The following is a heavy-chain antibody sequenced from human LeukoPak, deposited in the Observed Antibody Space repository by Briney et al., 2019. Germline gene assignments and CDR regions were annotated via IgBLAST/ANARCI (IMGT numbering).Heavy chain of an antibody. J-gene: IGHJ4*02. CDR1: GDSVSSSSYY. V-gene: IGHV4-39*07. CDR3: VGGGYYYDSSGYPLFFY. D-gene: IGHD3-22*01. CDR2: IYFTGST. Sequence: SETLSLTCSVSGDSVSSSSYYWGWIRQPPGKGLEWIGSIYFTGSTYYNPSLKSRVTISVDTSKNQFSLKLSSVTAADTAVYYCVGGGYYYDSSGYPLFFYWGQGTLVTVSS.